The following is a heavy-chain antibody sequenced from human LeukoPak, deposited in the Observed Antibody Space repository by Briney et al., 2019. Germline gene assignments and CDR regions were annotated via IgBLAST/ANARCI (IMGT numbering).Heavy chain of an antibody. J-gene: IGHJ4*02. V-gene: IGHV3-23*01. CDR3: VKAAGSWYGYFDY. CDR2: ISGST. CDR1: GFTFSSYA. Sequence: SGGSLRLSCAASGFTFSSYAMSWVRQAPGKGLEWVSTISGSTNYADSVKGRFTISRDNSKNTLYLQMSSLRAEDTATYYCVKAAGSWYGYFDYWGQGTLVTVSS. D-gene: IGHD6-13*01.